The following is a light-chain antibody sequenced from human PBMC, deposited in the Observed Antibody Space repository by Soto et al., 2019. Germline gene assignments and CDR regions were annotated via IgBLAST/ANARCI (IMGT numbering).Light chain of an antibody. CDR3: GTWDDSLSGYV. V-gene: IGLV1-47*02. J-gene: IGLJ1*01. CDR1: SSNIASNY. CDR2: SNN. Sequence: QSVVTQPPSASGTPGQRVTISCSGSSSNIASNYVYWYQQLPGTAPKLLIFSNNQRPSGVPDRFSGSKSGTSATLAIRGLRSEDEADYYCGTWDDSLSGYVFGTGTKVTVL.